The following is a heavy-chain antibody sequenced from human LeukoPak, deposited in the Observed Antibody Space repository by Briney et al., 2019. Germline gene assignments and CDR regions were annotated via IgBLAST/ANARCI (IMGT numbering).Heavy chain of an antibody. CDR2: IYNGEAT. D-gene: IGHD2-2*01. V-gene: IGHV4-39*05. J-gene: IGHJ4*02. CDR1: GGSVSTIAYY. Sequence: PSETPSLTCTVSGGSVSTIAYYWGWIRQPPGKGLEYLGYIYNGEATYYNPSLKSRVTISVDTFKNQFSLRLTSVTAADTAVYYCVRLVGVPPAVDNWGQGTLVTVSS. CDR3: VRLVGVPPAVDN.